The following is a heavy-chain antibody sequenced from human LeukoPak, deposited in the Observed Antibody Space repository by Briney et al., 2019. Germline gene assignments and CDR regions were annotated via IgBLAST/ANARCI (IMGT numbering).Heavy chain of an antibody. D-gene: IGHD2-21*01. J-gene: IGHJ6*03. CDR1: GFKFSNYA. V-gene: IGHV3-23*01. CDR3: TKDRSNAYDYYYMDV. CDR2: ITGGGRTT. Sequence: PGGSLRLSCAGSGFKFSNYAISWVRQVPGKGLEWLSAITGGGRTTRYADSVKGRFAISRDNSKNTLYLQMNGLRVEDTAIYYCTKDRSNAYDYYYMDVWGKGTTVTVSS.